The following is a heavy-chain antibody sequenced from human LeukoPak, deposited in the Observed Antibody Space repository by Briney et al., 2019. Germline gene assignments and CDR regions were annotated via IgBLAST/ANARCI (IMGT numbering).Heavy chain of an antibody. CDR3: AKDYYALLWFGEFNRKYYFDY. J-gene: IGHJ4*02. V-gene: IGHV3-48*01. Sequence: QTGGSLRLSCAASGFTFSSYNMNWVRQAPGQGLEWVSYISSRSSSIYYADSVKGRFTISRDNAKNSLYLQMNSLRAEDTAVYYCAKDYYALLWFGEFNRKYYFDYWGQGTLVTVSS. CDR1: GFTFSSYN. D-gene: IGHD3-10*01. CDR2: ISSRSSSI.